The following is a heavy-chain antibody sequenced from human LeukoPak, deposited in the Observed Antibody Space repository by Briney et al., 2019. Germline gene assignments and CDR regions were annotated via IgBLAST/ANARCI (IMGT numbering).Heavy chain of an antibody. J-gene: IGHJ4*02. V-gene: IGHV3-66*01. CDR1: GFTVSSNY. D-gene: IGHD6-13*01. Sequence: PGGSLRLSCAASGFTVSSNYMSWVRQAPGKGLEWVSVIYSGGSTNYADSVKGRFTISRDNAQNTLYLQMNSLRAEDTAVYYCARATAVVGTGHWGQGTLVTVSS. CDR2: IYSGGST. CDR3: ARATAVVGTGH.